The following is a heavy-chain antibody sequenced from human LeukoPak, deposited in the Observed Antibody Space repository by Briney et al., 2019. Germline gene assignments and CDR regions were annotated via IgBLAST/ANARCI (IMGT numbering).Heavy chain of an antibody. CDR2: IYYSGST. D-gene: IGHD4-17*01. CDR3: ARGGTTVTPGLLWFDP. V-gene: IGHV4-59*08. J-gene: IGHJ5*02. CDR1: GGSISSYY. Sequence: PSETLSLTCTVSGGSISSYYWSWIRQPPGKGLEWIGQIYYSGSTNYNPSLKSRVTISVDTSKNQFSLKLTSVTAADTAVYYCARGGTTVTPGLLWFDPWGQGTLVTVSS.